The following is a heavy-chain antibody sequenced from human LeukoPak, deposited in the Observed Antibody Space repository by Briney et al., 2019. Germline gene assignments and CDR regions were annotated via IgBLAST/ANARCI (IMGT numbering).Heavy chain of an antibody. J-gene: IGHJ1*01. CDR2: ISGSGGST. D-gene: IGHD5-18*01. Sequence: GGSLRLSCAASGFTFSNAWMSWVRQAPGKGLEWVSAISGSGGSTYYADSVKGRFTISRDNSKNTPYLQMNSLRAEDTAVYYCAKDLTASIAEYFQHWGQGTLVTVSS. CDR1: GFTFSNAW. CDR3: AKDLTASIAEYFQH. V-gene: IGHV3-23*01.